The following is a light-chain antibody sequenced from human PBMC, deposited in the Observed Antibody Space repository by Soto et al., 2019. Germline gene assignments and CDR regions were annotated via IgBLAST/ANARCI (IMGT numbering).Light chain of an antibody. V-gene: IGKV1-39*01. CDR3: QQSYSTPIT. Sequence: DIQMTPSPSSLSASVVDRVTITCRASQGISSYLSWYQQKPGKAHKFLIYAASSLQRGIPSRFSVSGSGTDFTLTISSLQPEAFATYDCQQSYSTPITFGQGTRLEIK. CDR1: QGISSY. CDR2: AAS. J-gene: IGKJ5*01.